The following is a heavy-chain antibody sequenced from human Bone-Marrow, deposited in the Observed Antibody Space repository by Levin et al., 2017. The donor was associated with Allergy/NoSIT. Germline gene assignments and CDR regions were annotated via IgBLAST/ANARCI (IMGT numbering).Heavy chain of an antibody. CDR2: IDWNSGRV. Sequence: GGSLRLSCAASGFTFDEHVMHWVRQAPGKGLEWVSGIDWNSGRVGYVDSVKGRFTISRDNAKNSLYLQMDSLRGEDTALYYCARGTSDYYFNYRLDGWGQGATVFVSS. V-gene: IGHV3-9*01. D-gene: IGHD1-1*01. CDR1: GFTFDEHV. CDR3: ARGTSDYYFNYRLDG. J-gene: IGHJ6*02.